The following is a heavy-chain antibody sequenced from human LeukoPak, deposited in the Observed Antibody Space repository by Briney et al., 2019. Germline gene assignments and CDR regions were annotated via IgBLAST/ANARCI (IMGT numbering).Heavy chain of an antibody. CDR3: ARGYYDSSGYYYYAFDI. Sequence: SVKVSCKASGGTFSSYAIGWVRQAPGQGLEWMGGIIPIFGTANYAQKFQGRVTITTDESTSTAYMELSSLRSEDTAVYYCARGYYDSSGYYYYAFDIWGQGTMVTVSS. CDR2: IIPIFGTA. V-gene: IGHV1-69*05. D-gene: IGHD3-22*01. CDR1: GGTFSSYA. J-gene: IGHJ3*02.